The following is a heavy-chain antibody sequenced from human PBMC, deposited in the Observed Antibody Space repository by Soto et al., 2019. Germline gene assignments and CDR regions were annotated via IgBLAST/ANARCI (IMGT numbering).Heavy chain of an antibody. CDR2: INPSGAYT. J-gene: IGHJ6*02. V-gene: IGHV1-46*01. D-gene: IGHD2-2*02. Sequence: ASVKVSCKASKYTFISYHIHWVRQAPGQGLEWLGIINPSGAYTSYAQKFQGRVTMTRDTSTSTVYMELSSLRSEDTAVYYCARGEIVVVPAAIQHYYYGMDVWGQGTTVTVSS. CDR3: ARGEIVVVPAAIQHYYYGMDV. CDR1: KYTFISYH.